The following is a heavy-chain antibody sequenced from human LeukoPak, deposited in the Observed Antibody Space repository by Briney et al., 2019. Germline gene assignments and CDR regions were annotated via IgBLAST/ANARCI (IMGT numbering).Heavy chain of an antibody. CDR2: IYWNDYK. J-gene: IGHJ4*02. CDR1: WFSLSTTGVG. CDR3: ARRGTSTSVDY. V-gene: IGHV2-5*01. Sequence: SGPTLLNPTQTLPLTCTFSWFSLSTTGVGVGWIRQPPGKALEWVALIYWNDYKRYSPSLKSRLTITKDTSKNQVVLTMTNMDPVDTATYYCARRGTSTSVDYWGQGTLVTVSS. D-gene: IGHD2-2*01.